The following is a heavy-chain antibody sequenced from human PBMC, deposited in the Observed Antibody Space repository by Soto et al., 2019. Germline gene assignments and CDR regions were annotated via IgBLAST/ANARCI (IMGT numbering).Heavy chain of an antibody. Sequence: GGSLRLSCAASGFTFSRYWMQWVRQAPGKGLVWVSYINTDGSTTSYADSVKGRFTISRDNAENTLYLLMNSLSAEDTAVYYCATYCGSPSCYTGGYSWGQGTLVTVSS. CDR2: INTDGSTT. D-gene: IGHD2-2*02. J-gene: IGHJ4*02. CDR1: GFTFSRYW. CDR3: ATYCGSPSCYTGGYS. V-gene: IGHV3-74*01.